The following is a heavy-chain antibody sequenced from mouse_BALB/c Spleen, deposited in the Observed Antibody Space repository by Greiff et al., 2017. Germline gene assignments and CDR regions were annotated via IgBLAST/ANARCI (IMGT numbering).Heavy chain of an antibody. D-gene: IGHD2-3*01. CDR3: ARDPYDGYYLFAY. V-gene: IGHV7-3*02. Sequence: DVHLVESGGGLVQPGGSLRLSCATSGFTFTDYYMSWVRQPPGKALEWLGFIRNKANGYTTEYSASVKGRFTISRDNSQSILYLQMNILRAEDSATYYCARDPYDGYYLFAYWGQGTLVTVSA. CDR2: IRNKANGYTT. CDR1: GFTFTDYY. J-gene: IGHJ3*01.